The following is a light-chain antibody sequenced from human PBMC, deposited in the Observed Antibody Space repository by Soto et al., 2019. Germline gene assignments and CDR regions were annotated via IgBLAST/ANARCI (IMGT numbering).Light chain of an antibody. J-gene: IGKJ1*01. CDR3: QQYGRSPPWT. CDR2: GAS. CDR1: QRVSSTY. Sequence: EIVLTQSPGTLSLSPGERATLSCRASQRVSSTYLAWYQQKPGQAPRLLIYGASSRATGIPDRFSGSGSGTDFTLTVSRLEPEDSAVYDCQQYGRSPPWTFGQGTKVEIK. V-gene: IGKV3-20*01.